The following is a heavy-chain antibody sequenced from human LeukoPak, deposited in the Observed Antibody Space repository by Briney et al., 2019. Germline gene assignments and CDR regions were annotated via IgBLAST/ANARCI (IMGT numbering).Heavy chain of an antibody. J-gene: IGHJ4*02. V-gene: IGHV1-69*04. CDR1: GGTFSSYA. D-gene: IGHD5-18*01. Sequence: GSSVKVSCKASGGTFSSYAISWVRQAPGQGLEWMGRIIPILGTANYAQKFQGRVTITADKSTGTAYMELSSLRSEDTAVYYCATEVDTAMVFDYWGQGTLVTVSS. CDR3: ATEVDTAMVFDY. CDR2: IIPILGTA.